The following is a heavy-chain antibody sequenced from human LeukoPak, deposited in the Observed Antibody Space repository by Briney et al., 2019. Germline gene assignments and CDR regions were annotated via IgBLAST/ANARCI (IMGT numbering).Heavy chain of an antibody. CDR2: INPIFCKE. J-gene: IGHJ4*02. CDR1: GGTFISYA. V-gene: IGHV1-69*15. Sequence: ASVKVSCKASGGTFISYAISWLRQAPGQGLDWMGSINPIFCKENYGQKFQGRVMITADETTSTAYMELSSLRSEDTAVYYCARDLGAATGGGRDYWGQGTLVTVSS. CDR3: ARDLGAATGGGRDY. D-gene: IGHD2-8*02.